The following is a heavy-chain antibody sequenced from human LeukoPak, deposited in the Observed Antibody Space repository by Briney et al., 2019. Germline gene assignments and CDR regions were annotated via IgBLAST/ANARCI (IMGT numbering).Heavy chain of an antibody. CDR2: ISGSGGST. D-gene: IGHD4-11*01. J-gene: IGHJ5*01. CDR3: VRDNYGVDS. CDR1: GFTFSSYA. Sequence: GGSLRLSCAASGFTFSSYAMSWVRQAPGKGLEWVSAISGSGGSTYYADSVKGRFTISGDNAKNTLYLQMTSLRVEDTAVYYCVRDNYGVDSWGQGTLVTVSS. V-gene: IGHV3-23*01.